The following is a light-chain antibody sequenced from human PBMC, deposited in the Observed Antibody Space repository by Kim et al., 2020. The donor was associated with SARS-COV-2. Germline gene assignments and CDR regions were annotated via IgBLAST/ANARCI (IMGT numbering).Light chain of an antibody. CDR1: QSVSSSY. V-gene: IGKV3-20*01. J-gene: IGKJ4*01. CDR2: GAS. CDR3: QQYASSPLT. Sequence: SPGERATLSCSASQSVSSSYLAWYQQKPGQAPRLLIYGASSRATGIPVRFSGSGSGTDFTLTISRLEPEDFAVYYCQQYASSPLTFGGGTKVDIK.